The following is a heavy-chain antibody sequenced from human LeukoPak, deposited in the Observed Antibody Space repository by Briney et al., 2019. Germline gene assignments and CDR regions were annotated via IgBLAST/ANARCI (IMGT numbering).Heavy chain of an antibody. CDR1: GFTFSDFS. CDR3: AELGITMIGGV. V-gene: IGHV3-48*04. CDR2: ISSSGSTI. Sequence: GGSLRLSCVASGFTFSDFSLNWVRQAPGKGLEWISYISSSGSTIYYADSVKGRFTISRDNAKNSLYLQMNSLRAEDTAVYYCAELGITMIGGVWGKGTTVTISS. J-gene: IGHJ6*04. D-gene: IGHD3-10*02.